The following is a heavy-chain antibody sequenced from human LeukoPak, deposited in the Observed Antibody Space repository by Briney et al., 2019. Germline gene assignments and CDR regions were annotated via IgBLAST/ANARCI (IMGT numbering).Heavy chain of an antibody. D-gene: IGHD3-10*01. Sequence: ASVKVSCKASGYTFTGYYMHWVRQAPGQGLEWMGRINPNSGGTNYAQKFQGRVTMTRDTSISTAYMELSRLRSDDTAVYYCARAIHGSGTSWAYYYYYYMDVWGKGTTVTVSS. V-gene: IGHV1-2*06. CDR2: INPNSGGT. CDR1: GYTFTGYY. J-gene: IGHJ6*03. CDR3: ARAIHGSGTSWAYYYYYYMDV.